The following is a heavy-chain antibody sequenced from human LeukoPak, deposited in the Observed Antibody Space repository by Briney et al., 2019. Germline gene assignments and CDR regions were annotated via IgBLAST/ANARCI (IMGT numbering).Heavy chain of an antibody. J-gene: IGHJ4*02. D-gene: IGHD3-22*01. CDR1: GYTFTSYG. CDR2: ISAYNGNT. Sequence: ASVKVSCKASGYTFTSYGISWVRQAPGQGLEWMGWISAYNGNTNYAQKLQGGVTMTTDTSTSTAYMELRSLRSDDTAVYYCARDSRAYYYDSSGYYPFDYWGQGTLVTVSS. V-gene: IGHV1-18*01. CDR3: ARDSRAYYYDSSGYYPFDY.